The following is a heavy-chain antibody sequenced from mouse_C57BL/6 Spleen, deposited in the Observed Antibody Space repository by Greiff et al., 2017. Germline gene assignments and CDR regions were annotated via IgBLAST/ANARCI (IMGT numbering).Heavy chain of an antibody. D-gene: IGHD2-4*01. CDR1: GYSFTGYY. Sequence: VQLQQSGPELVKPGASVKISCKASGYSFTGYYMDWVQQSPEKSLEWIGEINPSTGGTTYHQKFKAKATLTVDKSSSTAYLQLKSLTSEDSAVYDCARGGYYEYDERAWFAYWGQGTLVTVSA. J-gene: IGHJ3*01. V-gene: IGHV1-42*01. CDR2: INPSTGGT. CDR3: ARGGYYEYDERAWFAY.